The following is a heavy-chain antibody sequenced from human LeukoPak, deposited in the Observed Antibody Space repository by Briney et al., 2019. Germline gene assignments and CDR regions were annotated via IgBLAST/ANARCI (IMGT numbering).Heavy chain of an antibody. J-gene: IGHJ3*02. D-gene: IGHD3-22*01. Sequence: SVKVSCKASGGTCRSYAISWVRQDPGQGLEWMGRIIPIFGTRNYAQKFQGRVTIITDESTSTAYMELSSLRSEDTAVYYCARDTRRQSSSGYYLMDAFDIWGQGTMVTVSS. CDR1: GGTCRSYA. CDR3: ARDTRRQSSSGYYLMDAFDI. CDR2: IIPIFGTR. V-gene: IGHV1-69*05.